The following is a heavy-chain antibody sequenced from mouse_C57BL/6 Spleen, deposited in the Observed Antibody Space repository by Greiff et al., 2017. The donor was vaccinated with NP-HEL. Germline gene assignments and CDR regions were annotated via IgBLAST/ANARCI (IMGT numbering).Heavy chain of an antibody. CDR2: IDPSDSET. Sequence: QVQLQQPGAELVRPGSSVKLSCKASGYTFTSYWMHWVKQRPIQGLEWIGNIDPSDSETHYNQKFKDKATLTVDKSSSTAYMQLSSLTSEDSAVYYCARGGLRQGYYFDYWGQGTTLTVSS. CDR3: ARGGLRQGYYFDY. V-gene: IGHV1-52*01. J-gene: IGHJ2*01. CDR1: GYTFTSYW. D-gene: IGHD2-2*01.